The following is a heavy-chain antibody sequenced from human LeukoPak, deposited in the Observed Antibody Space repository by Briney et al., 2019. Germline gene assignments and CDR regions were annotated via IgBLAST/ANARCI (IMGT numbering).Heavy chain of an antibody. CDR2: SSSSGSTI. J-gene: IGHJ6*03. Sequence: GSLRLSCAASGFTFSDYYMSWIRQAPGKGLEWVSYSSSSGSTIYYADSVKGRFTISRANAKNSLYLQLNSLRAEDTAVYYCARDGYYDFWSGYYSHYYYYMDVWGKGTTVTVSS. CDR1: GFTFSDYY. CDR3: ARDGYYDFWSGYYSHYYYYMDV. D-gene: IGHD3-3*01. V-gene: IGHV3-11*04.